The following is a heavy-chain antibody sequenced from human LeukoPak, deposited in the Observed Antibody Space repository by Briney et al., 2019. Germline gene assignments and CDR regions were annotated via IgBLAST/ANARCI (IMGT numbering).Heavy chain of an antibody. CDR2: IDPGDSDT. V-gene: IGHV5-51*01. CDR3: ARRASSGYYLYYWYFDL. CDR1: GYSFTSYW. Sequence: GESLKISCKGSGYSFTSYWIGWVRQMPGKGLEWMGIIDPGDSDTRYSPSFQGQVTISADKSISTAYLQWSSLKASDTAMYYCARRASSGYYLYYWYFDLWGRGTLVTVSS. J-gene: IGHJ2*01. D-gene: IGHD3-22*01.